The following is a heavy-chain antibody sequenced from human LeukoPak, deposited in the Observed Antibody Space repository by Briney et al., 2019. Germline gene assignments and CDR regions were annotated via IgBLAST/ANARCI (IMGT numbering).Heavy chain of an antibody. D-gene: IGHD4-17*01. CDR2: ISSSGSTI. CDR1: GFTFSDYY. CDR3: ASLSGGDYGDYVAPGY. J-gene: IGHJ4*02. Sequence: GGSLRLSCAASGFTFSDYYMSWLRQAPGEGLEWVSYISSSGSTIYYADSVKGRFTISRDNAKNSLYLQMNSLRAEDTAVYYCASLSGGDYGDYVAPGYWGQGTLVTVSS. V-gene: IGHV3-11*04.